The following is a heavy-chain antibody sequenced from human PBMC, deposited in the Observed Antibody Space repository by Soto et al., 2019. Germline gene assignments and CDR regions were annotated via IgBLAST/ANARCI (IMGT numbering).Heavy chain of an antibody. CDR2: MNPNSGNT. V-gene: IGHV1-8*01. CDR3: ARFLLGYCSGGSCYVFDAFDI. Sequence: EASVKVSCKASGYTFTSYDINWVRQATGQGLEWMGWMNPNSGNTGYAQKFQGRVTMTRNTSISTAYMELSSLRSEDTAVYYCARFLLGYCSGGSCYVFDAFDIWGQGTMVTVSS. D-gene: IGHD2-15*01. J-gene: IGHJ3*02. CDR1: GYTFTSYD.